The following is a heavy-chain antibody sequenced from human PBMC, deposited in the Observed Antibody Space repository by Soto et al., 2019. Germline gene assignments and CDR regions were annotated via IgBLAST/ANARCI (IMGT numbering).Heavy chain of an antibody. CDR3: ARAYLGRLPRRADYYYAMDV. CDR1: VFSFRDYD. J-gene: IGHJ6*02. D-gene: IGHD1-26*01. Sequence: PWGSLRLSCSASVFSFRDYDMHWGRQRKGKGLEWVSALGAARDPYYVGSVKGRFSVSRDNAQNSLFLQMNNLRVDDTAVYFCARAYLGRLPRRADYYYAMDVWGRGTTVTVSS. V-gene: IGHV3-13*05. CDR2: LGAARDP.